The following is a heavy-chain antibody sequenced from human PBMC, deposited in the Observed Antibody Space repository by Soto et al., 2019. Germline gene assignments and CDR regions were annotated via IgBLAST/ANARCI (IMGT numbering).Heavy chain of an antibody. J-gene: IGHJ6*02. Sequence: ASVKVSCKASGYTFTGYYMHWVRQAPGQGLEWMGWINPNSGGTNYAQKFQGWVTMTRDTSISTAYMELSRLRSDDTAEYYCAREGHCSGGSCYRPYGMDVWGQGTTVTVSS. CDR3: AREGHCSGGSCYRPYGMDV. CDR1: GYTFTGYY. CDR2: INPNSGGT. D-gene: IGHD2-15*01. V-gene: IGHV1-2*04.